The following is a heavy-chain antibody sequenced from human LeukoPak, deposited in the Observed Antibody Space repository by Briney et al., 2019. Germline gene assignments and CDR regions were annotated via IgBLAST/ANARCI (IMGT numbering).Heavy chain of an antibody. J-gene: IGHJ4*02. CDR3: ARRAANYGDYLRIDY. Sequence: PSETLSLTCTVSGGSISSSSYYWDWIRQPPGKGLEWIGNIYYSGSTYYNPSLKSRVTISVDTSKNQFSLKLSSVTAADTAVYYCARRAANYGDYLRIDYWGQGTLVTVSS. CDR2: IYYSGST. CDR1: GGSISSSSYY. D-gene: IGHD4-17*01. V-gene: IGHV4-39*07.